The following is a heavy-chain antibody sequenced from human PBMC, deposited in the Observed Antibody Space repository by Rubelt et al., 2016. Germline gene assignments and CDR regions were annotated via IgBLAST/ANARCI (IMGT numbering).Heavy chain of an antibody. CDR3: AREAIAVADI. J-gene: IGHJ4*02. Sequence: VQLVESGGGVVQPGRSLRLSCAASGFTFSSYGMHWVRQAPGKGLEWVSSISSSYIYYADSVKGRFTISRDNAKNSLYLQMNSLRAEDTAVYYCAREAIAVADIWGQGTLVTVSS. CDR1: GFTFSSYG. V-gene: IGHV3-21*01. CDR2: ISSSYI. D-gene: IGHD6-19*01.